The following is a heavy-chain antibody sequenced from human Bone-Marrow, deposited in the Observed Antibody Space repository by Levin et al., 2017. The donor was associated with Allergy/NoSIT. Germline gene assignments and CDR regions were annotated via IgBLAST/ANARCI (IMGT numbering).Heavy chain of an antibody. CDR3: ARDPNGDYGF. CDR1: GVNVSDYY. CDR2: IHDRGVT. Sequence: PSETLSLTCAVSGVNVSDYYWSWIRQPPGKGLEWIGYIHDRGVTNYTPSLKSRVTMSVDTSKNQFSLHLRSVTVADTAVYYCARDPNGDYGFWGQGALVNVS. V-gene: IGHV4-59*02. D-gene: IGHD2-8*01. J-gene: IGHJ4*02.